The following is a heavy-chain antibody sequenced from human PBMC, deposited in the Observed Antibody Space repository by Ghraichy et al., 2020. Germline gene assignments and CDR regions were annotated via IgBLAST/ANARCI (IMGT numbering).Heavy chain of an antibody. CDR2: ISGSTSYI. CDR1: GFTFSDYT. J-gene: IGHJ4*02. D-gene: IGHD6-19*01. V-gene: IGHV3-21*01. Sequence: GSLRLSCAASGFTFSDYTMNWVRQAPGKGLEWVSSISGSTSYIYYADSVRGRFTISRDNVKNSLYLQMNSLRPEDTAVYYCAGFTGWYLCWGQGTLVTVSS. CDR3: AGFTGWYLC.